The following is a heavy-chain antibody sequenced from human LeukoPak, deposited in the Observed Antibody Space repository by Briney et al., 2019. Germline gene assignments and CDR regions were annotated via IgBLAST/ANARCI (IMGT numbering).Heavy chain of an antibody. CDR1: GFTFSSYW. CDR3: ARGLYYDFWSGYLAS. V-gene: IGHV3-7*01. J-gene: IGHJ4*02. Sequence: GGSLRLSCAASGFTFSSYWMSWVRQAPGMGLEWVANIKQDGSEKYYVDSVKGRFTISRDNAKNSLYLQMNSLRAEDTAVYYCARGLYYDFWSGYLASWGQGTLVTVSS. D-gene: IGHD3-3*01. CDR2: IKQDGSEK.